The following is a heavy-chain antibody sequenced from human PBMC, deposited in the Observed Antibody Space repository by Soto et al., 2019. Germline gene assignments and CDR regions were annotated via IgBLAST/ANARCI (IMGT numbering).Heavy chain of an antibody. D-gene: IGHD3-22*01. V-gene: IGHV4-30-2*01. Sequence: QLQLRESGSGLVKPSQTLSLTCTVSGDSISSGGYSWNWIRQPPGKGLEWIGYIYHSGGTDYNPSLTSRVTITVDSSNNQFSLKLRSVTAADTAVYSCARDSRSGYYLEYWGQGTLVTVSS. CDR1: GDSISSGGYS. CDR3: ARDSRSGYYLEY. J-gene: IGHJ4*02. CDR2: IYHSGGT.